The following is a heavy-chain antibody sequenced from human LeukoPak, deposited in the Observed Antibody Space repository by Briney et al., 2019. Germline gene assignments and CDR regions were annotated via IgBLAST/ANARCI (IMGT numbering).Heavy chain of an antibody. J-gene: IGHJ6*03. V-gene: IGHV3-30*18. CDR1: GFTFSNYA. CDR2: ISYDGSNK. CDR3: AKDCWGSSSWYNWYYYYYMDV. Sequence: GGSLRLSCAASGFTFSNYAMSWVRQAPGKGLEWVAVISYDGSNKYYADSVKGRFTISRDNSKNTLYLQMNSLRAEDTAVYYCAKDCWGSSSWYNWYYYYYMDVWGKGTTVTVSS. D-gene: IGHD6-13*01.